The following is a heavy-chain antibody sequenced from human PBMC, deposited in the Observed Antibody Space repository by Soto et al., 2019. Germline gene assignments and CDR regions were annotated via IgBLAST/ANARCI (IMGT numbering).Heavy chain of an antibody. V-gene: IGHV1-69*02. D-gene: IGHD3-10*01. CDR2: IIPMLGMS. Sequence: QVQLVQSGAEVKKPGSSVRVSCRASGDTFNFYTLSWVRQVPGHGPEWMGRIIPMLGMSDYAQKFQGRVTIMADKSTSTVYMNLSALRSEDPAVYYCATNYGSGSTHFAYWGQGPLVTVSS. CDR1: GDTFNFYT. J-gene: IGHJ4*02. CDR3: ATNYGSGSTHFAY.